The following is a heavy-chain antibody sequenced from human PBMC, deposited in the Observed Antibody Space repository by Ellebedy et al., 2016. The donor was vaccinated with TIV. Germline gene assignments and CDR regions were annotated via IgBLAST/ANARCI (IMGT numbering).Heavy chain of an antibody. Sequence: MPGGSLRLSCTVSGGSISNSAYYWNWIRQPPGKGLEWIGSIYYSGSAYYNPSPKSRVTVPVDTSKNQFSLNLSSVTAADTAVYYCARDPALPRGRFDTWGQGTLVTVSS. CDR2: IYYSGSA. CDR3: ARDPALPRGRFDT. V-gene: IGHV4-39*07. CDR1: GGSISNSAYY. J-gene: IGHJ5*02.